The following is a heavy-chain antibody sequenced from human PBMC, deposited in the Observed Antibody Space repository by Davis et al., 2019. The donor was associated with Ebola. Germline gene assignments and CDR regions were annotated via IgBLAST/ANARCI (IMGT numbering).Heavy chain of an antibody. Sequence: SVKVSCKASGGTFSSYAISWVRQAPGQGLEWMGGIIPIFGTANYAQKFQGRVTITADKSTSTAYMELSSLRSEDTAVYYCARGPLIVGATAYFDYWGQGTLVTVSS. CDR1: GGTFSSYA. D-gene: IGHD1-26*01. J-gene: IGHJ4*02. CDR3: ARGPLIVGATAYFDY. V-gene: IGHV1-69*06. CDR2: IIPIFGTA.